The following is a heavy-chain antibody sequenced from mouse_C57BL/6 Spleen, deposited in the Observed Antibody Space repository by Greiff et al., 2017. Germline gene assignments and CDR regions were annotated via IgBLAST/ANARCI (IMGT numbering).Heavy chain of an antibody. CDR3: TTLIYRNYLDY. V-gene: IGHV14-4*01. Sequence: EVQLQQSGAELVRPGASVKLSCTASGFNIKDDYMHWVKQRPEQGLEWIGWIDPENGDTEYASKFQGKATITADTSSNTAYLQLSSLTSEDTAVYYCTTLIYRNYLDYWGQGTTLTVSS. J-gene: IGHJ2*01. CDR2: IDPENGDT. CDR1: GFNIKDDY.